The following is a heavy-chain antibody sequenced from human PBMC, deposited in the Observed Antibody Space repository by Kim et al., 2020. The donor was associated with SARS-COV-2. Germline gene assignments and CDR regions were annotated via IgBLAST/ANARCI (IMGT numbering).Heavy chain of an antibody. Sequence: GGSLRLSCAASGFTFDDYAMHWVRQAPGKGLEWVSGISWNSGSIGYADSVKGRFTISRDNAKNSLYLQMNSLRAEDTALYYCAKDLRGQTRPVSAFDIWGQGTMVTVSS. D-gene: IGHD3-10*01. V-gene: IGHV3-9*01. CDR2: ISWNSGSI. CDR3: AKDLRGQTRPVSAFDI. J-gene: IGHJ3*02. CDR1: GFTFDDYA.